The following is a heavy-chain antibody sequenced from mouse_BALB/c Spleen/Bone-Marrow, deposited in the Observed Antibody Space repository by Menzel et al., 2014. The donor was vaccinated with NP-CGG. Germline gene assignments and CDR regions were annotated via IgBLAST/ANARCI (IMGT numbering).Heavy chain of an antibody. CDR1: GYSFTGYF. CDR3: ARSGYYGSSYFDY. D-gene: IGHD1-1*01. V-gene: IGHV1-20*02. J-gene: IGHJ2*01. Sequence: XELVKPGASVKISCKASGYSFTGYFMNWVMQSHGKSLEWIGRINPYNGDTFFNQMFKSKATLTVDKSSSTALMELRSLASEDSAVYYCARSGYYGSSYFDYWGQGATLTVSS. CDR2: INPYNGDT.